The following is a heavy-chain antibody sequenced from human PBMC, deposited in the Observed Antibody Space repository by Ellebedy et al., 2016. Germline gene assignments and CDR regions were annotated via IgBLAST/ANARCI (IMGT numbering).Heavy chain of an antibody. CDR1: GGSISSYY. V-gene: IGHV4-59*01. CDR3: ARGVDTALVTDY. D-gene: IGHD5-18*01. J-gene: IGHJ4*02. Sequence: SETLSLTCTVSGGSISSYYWSWIRQPPGKGLEWIGYISDTGSTSYNPSLKSRVTISIDTSKNQFSLKLSSVTAADTAVYYCARGVDTALVTDYWGQGILVTVSS. CDR2: ISDTGST.